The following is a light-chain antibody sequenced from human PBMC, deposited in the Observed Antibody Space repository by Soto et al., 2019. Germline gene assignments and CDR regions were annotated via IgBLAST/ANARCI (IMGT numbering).Light chain of an antibody. Sequence: EIVVTHSPATLSVSPGERATLSCRASQSLDSNLAWYRQKPGQAPRLPIYDATTRATGIPARFSGSGSGTEFTLTISSLQSEDFAIYYCQQYKSWPFTFGPGTKVEIK. J-gene: IGKJ3*01. CDR2: DAT. CDR1: QSLDSN. V-gene: IGKV3-15*01. CDR3: QQYKSWPFT.